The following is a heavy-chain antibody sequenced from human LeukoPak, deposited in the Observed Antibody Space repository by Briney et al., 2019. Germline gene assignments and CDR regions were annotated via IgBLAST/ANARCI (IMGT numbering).Heavy chain of an antibody. CDR2: ISASNGYT. Sequence: ASVKVSCKASGYTFTSYGISWVRQAPGQGLEWMGWISASNGYTNYAQKFQGRVTMTTDTSTGTAYMELRSLRSDDTAVYYCARDESGGSGSYCDYWGQGTLVTVSS. CDR3: ARDESGGSGSYCDY. D-gene: IGHD3-10*01. V-gene: IGHV1-18*01. J-gene: IGHJ4*02. CDR1: GYTFTSYG.